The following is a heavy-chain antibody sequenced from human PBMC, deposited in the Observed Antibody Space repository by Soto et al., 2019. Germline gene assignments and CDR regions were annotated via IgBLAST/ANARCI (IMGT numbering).Heavy chain of an antibody. Sequence: SETLSLTCAVYGGSFSGYYWSWIRQPPGKGLEWIGEINHSGSTNYNPSLKSRVTISVDTSKNQFSLKLSSVTAADTAVYYCARSPGPGYYDFWSGYYGAFDIWGQGTMVT. J-gene: IGHJ3*02. CDR2: INHSGST. CDR1: GGSFSGYY. V-gene: IGHV4-34*01. CDR3: ARSPGPGYYDFWSGYYGAFDI. D-gene: IGHD3-3*01.